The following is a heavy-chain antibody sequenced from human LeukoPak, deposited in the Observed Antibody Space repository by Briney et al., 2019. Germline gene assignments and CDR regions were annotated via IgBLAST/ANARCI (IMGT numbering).Heavy chain of an antibody. D-gene: IGHD3-16*01. CDR3: ARGGGLDV. CDR2: INHNGNVN. Sequence: GGSLRLSCAAFGFTFSSYWMNWARQAPGKGLEWVASINHNGNVNYYVDSVKGRFTISRDNAKNSLYLQMSNLRAEDTAVYFCARGGGLDVWGQGATVTVSS. V-gene: IGHV3-7*03. J-gene: IGHJ6*02. CDR1: GFTFSSYW.